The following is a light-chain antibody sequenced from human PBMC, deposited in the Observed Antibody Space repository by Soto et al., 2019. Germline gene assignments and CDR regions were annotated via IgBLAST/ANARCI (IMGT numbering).Light chain of an antibody. CDR3: MQSLQSPLT. V-gene: IGKV2-28*01. CDR2: VGS. CDR1: QSLVHNSVYNY. Sequence: DMVMTQSPLSLPVTHGVPVSFSCRSSQSLVHNSVYNYLDWYQQKPGQSPRLVIYVGSNRASGIPDRFSGSGSGTDFTLKISRVEAEDVGVYYCMQSLQSPLTFGPGTKVDNK. J-gene: IGKJ3*01.